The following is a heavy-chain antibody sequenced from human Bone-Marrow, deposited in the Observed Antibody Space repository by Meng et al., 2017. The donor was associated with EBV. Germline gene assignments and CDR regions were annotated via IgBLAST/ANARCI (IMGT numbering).Heavy chain of an antibody. Sequence: QGQLGQSGVEGKKPGASVKVSCKASGYTFTSYGISWVRQAPGQGLEWMGWISAYNGDTNYAQKLQGRVTMTTDTSTSTAYMELRSLRSDDTAVYYCARENGKYCSSTSCLPDYWGQGTLVTVSS. D-gene: IGHD2-2*01. CDR2: ISAYNGDT. V-gene: IGHV1-18*01. CDR1: GYTFTSYG. CDR3: ARENGKYCSSTSCLPDY. J-gene: IGHJ4*02.